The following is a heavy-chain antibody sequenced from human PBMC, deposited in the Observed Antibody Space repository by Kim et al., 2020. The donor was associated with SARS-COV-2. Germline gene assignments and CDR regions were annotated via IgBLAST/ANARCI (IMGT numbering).Heavy chain of an antibody. D-gene: IGHD4-17*01. CDR3: ARGATVLRYYYYGMDV. CDR2: ISAYNGNT. Sequence: ASVKVSCKASGYTFTSYGISWVRQAPGQGLEWMGWISAYNGNTNYAQKLQGRVTMTTDTSTSTAYMELRSLRSDDTAVYYCARGATVLRYYYYGMDVWGQGTTVTVSS. V-gene: IGHV1-18*04. CDR1: GYTFTSYG. J-gene: IGHJ6*02.